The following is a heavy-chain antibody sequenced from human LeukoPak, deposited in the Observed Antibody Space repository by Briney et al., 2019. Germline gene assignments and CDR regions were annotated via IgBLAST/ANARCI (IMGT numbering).Heavy chain of an antibody. D-gene: IGHD3-3*01. CDR2: IIPIFGTA. J-gene: IGHJ5*02. Sequence: GASVKVSCKDSGGTFSSYAISWVRQAPGQGLEWMGGIIPIFGTANYAQKFQGRVTITADESTSTAYMELSSLRSEDTAVYYCAIFSYYDFWSGYYWFDPGSQGTLVTVSS. CDR1: GGTFSSYA. V-gene: IGHV1-69*13. CDR3: AIFSYYDFWSGYYWFDP.